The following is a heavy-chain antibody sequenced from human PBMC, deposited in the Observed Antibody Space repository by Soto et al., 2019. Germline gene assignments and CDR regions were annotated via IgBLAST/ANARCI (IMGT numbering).Heavy chain of an antibody. D-gene: IGHD3-9*01. J-gene: IGHJ3*02. CDR2: ISTYNGKT. CDR1: GYTFTSHG. Sequence: QLQLVQSGGEVKTPGASVKVSCTTSGYTFTSHGISWVRQAPGQGLEWMGWISTYNGKTDYAQKFQGRVTMTADTSTSTVYLEVRSLRSDDTAVYYCARLLTEVATYREDAVDMWGEGTKVTVSS. CDR3: ARLLTEVATYREDAVDM. V-gene: IGHV1-18*01.